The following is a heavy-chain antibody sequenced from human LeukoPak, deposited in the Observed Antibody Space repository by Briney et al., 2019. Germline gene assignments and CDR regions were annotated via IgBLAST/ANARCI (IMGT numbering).Heavy chain of an antibody. CDR1: GGSISSYY. CDR2: IYYSGST. J-gene: IGHJ4*02. Sequence: PSETLSLTCTVSGGSISSYYWSWIRQPPGKGLEWIGYIYYSGSTNYNPSLKSRVTISVDTSKNQFSLKLSSVTAADTAVYYCARVPGDYYFDYWGQGTLVTVS. D-gene: IGHD7-27*01. V-gene: IGHV4-59*01. CDR3: ARVPGDYYFDY.